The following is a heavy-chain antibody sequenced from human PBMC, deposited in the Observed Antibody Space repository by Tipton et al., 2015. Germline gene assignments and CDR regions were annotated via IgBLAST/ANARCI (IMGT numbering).Heavy chain of an antibody. Sequence: SLRLSCEASGFTFSSNWMHWVRQAPGKGLVWVSRITADGSDTGYADSVKGRFTISRDNSNNTLYLQMNSLRFEDTAVYYCAKGPDVSGSSCDSWGQGILVTVSS. CDR2: ITADGSDT. CDR1: GFTFSSNW. J-gene: IGHJ4*02. CDR3: AKGPDVSGSSCDS. D-gene: IGHD6-19*01. V-gene: IGHV3-74*01.